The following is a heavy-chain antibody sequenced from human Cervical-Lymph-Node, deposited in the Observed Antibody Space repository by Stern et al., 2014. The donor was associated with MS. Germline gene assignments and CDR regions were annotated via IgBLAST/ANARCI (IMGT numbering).Heavy chain of an antibody. V-gene: IGHV5-51*01. Sequence: EVQLVQSGPEVKRPGESLKISCQASGYTFTSYWIGWVRQMPGKGLEWIAIIFPGGFDIRYSPSFQGQVTISADKSSSTAYLQWNTLKASDTAIYYCARQRYFDYWGQGTLVTVSS. J-gene: IGHJ4*02. CDR1: GYTFTSYW. CDR3: ARQRYFDY. CDR2: IFPGGFDI.